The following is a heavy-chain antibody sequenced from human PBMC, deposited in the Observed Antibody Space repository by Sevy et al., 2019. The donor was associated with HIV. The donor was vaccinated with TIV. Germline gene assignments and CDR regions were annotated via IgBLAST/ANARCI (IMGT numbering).Heavy chain of an antibody. D-gene: IGHD2-2*01. Sequence: GGSLRLSCAASGFTFSSYAMHWVRQAPGKGLEWVAVISYDGSNKYYADSVKGRFTISRDNSKNTLYLQMNSLRAEDMVVYYCARESIVVVAAAVYYPYYFDYWGQGTLVTVSS. CDR3: ARESIVVVAAAVYYPYYFDY. J-gene: IGHJ4*02. CDR2: ISYDGSNK. CDR1: GFTFSSYA. V-gene: IGHV3-30-3*01.